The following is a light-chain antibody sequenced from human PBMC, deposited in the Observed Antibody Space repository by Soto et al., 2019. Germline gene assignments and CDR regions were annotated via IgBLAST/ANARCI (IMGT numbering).Light chain of an antibody. Sequence: IVMTQSPPSLPVTPGDPSSISCSSSQSRLHSNGYNYLDWYLQKPGQSPQLLIYLASSRASGVPDRFSGSGSGTDFTLKIRRVEAEDVGVYYCMKSLQTPWKFGQGTKVDIK. J-gene: IGKJ1*01. CDR2: LAS. CDR1: QSRLHSNGYNY. V-gene: IGKV2-28*01. CDR3: MKSLQTPWK.